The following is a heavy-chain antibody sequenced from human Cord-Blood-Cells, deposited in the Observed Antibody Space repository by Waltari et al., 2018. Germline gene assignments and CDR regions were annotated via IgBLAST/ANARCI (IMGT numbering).Heavy chain of an antibody. CDR2: INHSGST. V-gene: IGHV4-34*01. J-gene: IGHJ4*02. CDR3: ASRGGLRFLEWLPTPFFDY. CDR1: GGSFSGYY. D-gene: IGHD3-3*01. Sequence: QVQLQQWGAGLLQPSETLSLTCAVYGGSFSGYYWSWIRQPPGKGLEWIGEINHSGSTNYNPSLKSRVTISVDTSKNQFSLKLSSVTAADTAVYYCASRGGLRFLEWLPTPFFDYWGQGTLVTVSS.